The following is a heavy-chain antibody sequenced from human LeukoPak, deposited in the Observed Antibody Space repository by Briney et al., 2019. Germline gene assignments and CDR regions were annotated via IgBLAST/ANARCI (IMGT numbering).Heavy chain of an antibody. CDR1: GYTFTSYG. J-gene: IGHJ6*02. D-gene: IGHD2-2*01. V-gene: IGHV1-18*01. CDR2: ISAYNGNT. Sequence: GASVKVSCKASGYTFTSYGISWVRQAPGQGLEWMGWISAYNGNTNYAQKLQGRVTMTTDTSTSTAYMELRSLRSEDTAVYYCASASAQRYCSSTSCYVGGYYGMDVWGQGTTVTVSS. CDR3: ASASAQRYCSSTSCYVGGYYGMDV.